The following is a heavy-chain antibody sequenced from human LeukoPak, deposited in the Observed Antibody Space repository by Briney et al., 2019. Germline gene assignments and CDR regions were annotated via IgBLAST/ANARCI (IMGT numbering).Heavy chain of an antibody. D-gene: IGHD4-17*01. V-gene: IGHV4-34*01. J-gene: IGHJ5*02. CDR2: INHSGST. CDR1: GGSFSGYY. CDR3: ARSPQGTATTANWLDP. Sequence: SETLSLTCAVYGGSFSGYYWSWIRQPPGKGLERIGEINHSGSTNYNPSLKSRVTISVDTSKNQFSLNLISVTAADTAVYYCARSPQGTATTANWLDPWGQGTLVTVSS.